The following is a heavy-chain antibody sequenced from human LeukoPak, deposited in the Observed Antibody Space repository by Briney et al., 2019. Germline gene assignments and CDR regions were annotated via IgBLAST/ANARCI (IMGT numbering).Heavy chain of an antibody. CDR1: GFTFSSYW. V-gene: IGHV3-74*01. D-gene: IGHD1-1*01. CDR3: ATDRPHPRNEPTNFDY. Sequence: GGSLRLSCAASGFTFSSYWMHWVRQAPGKGLVWVSRINSDGSSTSYADSVKGRLTISRDNAKNTLYLQMNSLRAEDTAVYYCATDRPHPRNEPTNFDYWGQGTLATVSS. J-gene: IGHJ4*02. CDR2: INSDGSST.